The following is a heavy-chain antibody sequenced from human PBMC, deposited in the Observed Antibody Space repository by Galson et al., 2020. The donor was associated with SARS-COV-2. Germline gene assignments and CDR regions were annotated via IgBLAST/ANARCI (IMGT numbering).Heavy chain of an antibody. CDR1: GGSISSSSYY. Sequence: SETLSLTCTVSGGSISSSSYYWGWIRPPPGKGLEWIGSIYYSGSTYYNPSLKSRVTISVDTSKNQFSLKLSSVTAADTAVYYCARHGTAMVPSFDYWGQGTLVTVSS. D-gene: IGHD5-18*01. CDR3: ARHGTAMVPSFDY. CDR2: IYYSGST. V-gene: IGHV4-39*01. J-gene: IGHJ4*02.